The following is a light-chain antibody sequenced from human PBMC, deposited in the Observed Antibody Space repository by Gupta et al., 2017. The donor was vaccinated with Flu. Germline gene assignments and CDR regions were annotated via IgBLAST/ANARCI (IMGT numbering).Light chain of an antibody. J-gene: IGLJ3*02. CDR3: VLYKGIGIWV. V-gene: IGLV8-61*01. CDR2: STN. Sequence: QPVVTQEPSFSVSPGGTVTLTCGLSSGSVSTSYYPSWYQQTPGQAPRTLIYSTNTRSSGVPDRFSGSILGNKAALTITGAQADDESDYYCVLYKGIGIWVFGGGTKLTVL. CDR1: SGSVSTSYY.